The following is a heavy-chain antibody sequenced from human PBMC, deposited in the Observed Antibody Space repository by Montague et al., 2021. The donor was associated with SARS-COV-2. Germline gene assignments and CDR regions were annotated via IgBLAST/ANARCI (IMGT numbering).Heavy chain of an antibody. CDR3: ARVQGITMIVVVIGAFDI. J-gene: IGHJ3*02. CDR2: IYYSGST. V-gene: IGHV4-31*03. D-gene: IGHD3-22*01. Sequence: TLSLTCTVSGGSISSGGYYWSWIRQHPGKRLEWIGYIYYSGSTYYNPSLKSRVTISVDTSKNQSSLKLSSVTAADTAVYYCARVQGITMIVVVIGAFDIWGQGTMVTVSS. CDR1: GGSISSGGYY.